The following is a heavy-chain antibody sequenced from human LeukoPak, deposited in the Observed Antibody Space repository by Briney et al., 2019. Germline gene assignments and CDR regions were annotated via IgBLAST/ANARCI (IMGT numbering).Heavy chain of an antibody. Sequence: GGSLRLSCAASGFTFSGYSMNWARQAPGKGLEWVSYISSSSSTIYYADSVKGRFTISRDNAKNSLYLQMNSLRAGDTAAYYCARERRDYTDYFDYWGQGTLVTVSS. CDR3: ARERRDYTDYFDY. J-gene: IGHJ4*02. V-gene: IGHV3-48*01. D-gene: IGHD4-11*01. CDR2: ISSSSSTI. CDR1: GFTFSGYS.